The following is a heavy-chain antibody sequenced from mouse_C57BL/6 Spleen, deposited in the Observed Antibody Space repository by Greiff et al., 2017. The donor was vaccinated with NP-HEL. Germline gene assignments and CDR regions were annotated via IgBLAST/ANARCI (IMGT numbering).Heavy chain of an antibody. J-gene: IGHJ2*01. CDR2: INPNNGGT. CDR3: ARGGGWLLFFDY. D-gene: IGHD2-3*01. V-gene: IGHV1-26*01. CDR1: GYTFTDYY. Sequence: EVQLQQSGPELVKPGASVKISCKASGYTFTDYYMNWVKQSHGKSLEWIGDINPNNGGTSYNQKFKGKATLTVDKSSSTAYMELRSLTSEDSAVYYCARGGGWLLFFDYWGQGTTLTVSS.